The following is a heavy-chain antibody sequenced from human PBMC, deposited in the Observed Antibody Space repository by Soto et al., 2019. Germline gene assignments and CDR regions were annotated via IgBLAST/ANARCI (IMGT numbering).Heavy chain of an antibody. CDR2: IHGGDSNT. J-gene: IGHJ4*02. CDR3: ARRGTYSSGWDY. V-gene: IGHV5-51*01. Sequence: GESLKISCKGSVYIFTSYWIGWVRQMPGKGLEWMGIIHGGDSNTRYSPSFEGQVTISTDKSISTAYLQWSSLKASDTAMYYCARRGTYSSGWDYWGQGTLVTVSS. CDR1: VYIFTSYW. D-gene: IGHD6-19*01.